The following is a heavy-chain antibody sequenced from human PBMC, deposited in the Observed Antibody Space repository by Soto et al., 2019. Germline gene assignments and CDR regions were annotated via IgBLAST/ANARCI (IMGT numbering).Heavy chain of an antibody. J-gene: IGHJ4*02. D-gene: IGHD2-2*01. V-gene: IGHV1-18*01. CDR2: IGGYNGKT. CDR1: GYSFSNYD. CDR3: ARYYCTSSSCNGVDY. Sequence: QVQLVQSGAEVKESGASVKVSCKASGYSFSNYDINWVRQAPGQGLEWMGWIGGYNGKTNYAQNLQGRVTMTTDTSTSTAYMELRNLRSDDTDVYYCARYYCTSSSCNGVDYWGQGTLVTVSS.